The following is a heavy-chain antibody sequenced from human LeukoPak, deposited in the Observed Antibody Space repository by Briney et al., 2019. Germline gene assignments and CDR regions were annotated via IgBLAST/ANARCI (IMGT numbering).Heavy chain of an antibody. V-gene: IGHV1-18*01. CDR1: GYTFTSYG. CDR2: ISAYNGNT. CDR3: ARALSDDFWSAYQDY. D-gene: IGHD3-3*01. Sequence: ASVKVSCMASGYTFTSYGISWVRQALGQGLEWMGWISAYNGNTNYAKTLQGRLTMTTDTSTSTAYMEVRSLRSDDTAVYYCARALSDDFWSAYQDYWGQGTLVTVSS. J-gene: IGHJ4*02.